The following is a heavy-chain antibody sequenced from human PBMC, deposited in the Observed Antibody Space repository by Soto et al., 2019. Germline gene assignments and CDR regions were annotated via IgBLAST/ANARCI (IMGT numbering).Heavy chain of an antibody. V-gene: IGHV1-69*01. CDR2: IIPILGTT. CDR3: AKKNPHGDSNKAWLDP. J-gene: IGHJ5*02. D-gene: IGHD2-8*01. CDR1: GGTFISSA. Sequence: QVQLLQSGTELRQPGSSVTISCTPSGGTFISSAFAWVRQAPGGRIEWMGGIIPILGTTKYAEKFLGRVTIRAHDSSRTAFLELSSLTVDDTAVYFCAKKNPHGDSNKAWLDPWGQGTLVTVST.